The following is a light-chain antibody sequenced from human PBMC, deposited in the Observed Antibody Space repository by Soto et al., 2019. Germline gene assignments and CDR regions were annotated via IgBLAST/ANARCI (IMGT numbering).Light chain of an antibody. J-gene: IGKJ1*01. CDR2: WAS. CDR1: QSVLYSSNNKNY. V-gene: IGKV4-1*01. Sequence: DIVMTQSPDSLAVSLGERATINCKSSQSVLYSSNNKNYLAWYQQKPGQPPKLVIYWASTRESGVPDRISGSGSGTDFTLTISSLQAEDVAVYYCQQYYNTPWTFGQGTKVEIK. CDR3: QQYYNTPWT.